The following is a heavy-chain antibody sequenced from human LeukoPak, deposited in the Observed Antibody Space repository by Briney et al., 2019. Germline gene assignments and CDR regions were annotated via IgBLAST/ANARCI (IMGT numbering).Heavy chain of an antibody. Sequence: GGSLRLSCAASGFTFRSFWMSWVRQAPGKGLEWVASVDQDGSEKYYVDSLKGRFTISRDNAKSSLYLQMDSLRAEDTAEYYCAKTFYSGSGSELPHHWGQGTLVTVSS. CDR2: VDQDGSEK. D-gene: IGHD3-10*01. CDR3: AKTFYSGSGSELPHH. V-gene: IGHV3-7*03. CDR1: GFTFRSFW. J-gene: IGHJ1*01.